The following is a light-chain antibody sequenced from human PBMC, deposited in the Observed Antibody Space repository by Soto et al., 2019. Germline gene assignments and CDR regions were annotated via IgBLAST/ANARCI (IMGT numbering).Light chain of an antibody. Sequence: QSALTQTASESGSPGQSITISCTGTSSDVGSRNLVSWYQQHPGKAPKLIIYEVTKWPSGVSNRFSGSKSGNTASLTIFGLQAEDEADYYCCSYAGSYTWVFGGGTKLTVL. J-gene: IGLJ3*02. CDR2: EVT. V-gene: IGLV2-23*02. CDR3: CSYAGSYTWV. CDR1: SSDVGSRNL.